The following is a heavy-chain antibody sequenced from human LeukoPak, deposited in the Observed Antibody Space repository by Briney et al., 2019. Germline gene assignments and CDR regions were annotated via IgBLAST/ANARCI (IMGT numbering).Heavy chain of an antibody. CDR3: ARDXNAVAGSYYYYGMDV. V-gene: IGHV1-2*02. J-gene: IGHJ6*02. Sequence: ASVKVSCKASGYTFTGXXMHWVRQAPGQGLXXXXXXXXNSGXTXXXXXXXXXXXXTRDTSISTAYMELSRLRSDDTAVYYCARDXNAVAGSYYYYGMDVWGQGTTVTVSS. CDR2: XXXNSGXT. CDR1: GYTFTGXX. D-gene: IGHD6-19*01.